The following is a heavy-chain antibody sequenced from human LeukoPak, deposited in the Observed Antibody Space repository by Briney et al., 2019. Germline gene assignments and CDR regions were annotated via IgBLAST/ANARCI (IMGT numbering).Heavy chain of an antibody. V-gene: IGHV4-4*02. CDR2: IYDSGST. CDR1: GGSISSSNW. Sequence: PSGTLSLTCAVSGGSISSSNWWSWVRQPPGKGLEWIGEIYDSGSTNYNPSPKSRVTISVDKSKNQFSLKLSSVTAADTAVYYCARDQVVPAALRSGSDIREYYYYYGMDVWGKGTTVTVSS. CDR3: ARDQVVPAALRSGSDIREYYYYYGMDV. J-gene: IGHJ6*04. D-gene: IGHD2-2*01.